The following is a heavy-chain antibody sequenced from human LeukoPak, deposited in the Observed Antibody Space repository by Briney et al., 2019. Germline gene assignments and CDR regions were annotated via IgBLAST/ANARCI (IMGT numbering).Heavy chain of an antibody. CDR3: ARGDGGYYYGMDV. V-gene: IGHV3-48*03. CDR1: GFTFNRYE. J-gene: IGHJ6*02. CDR2: ISGSGSTI. D-gene: IGHD5-24*01. Sequence: GGSLRLSCAASGFTFNRYEMNWVRQAPGKGLEWVSYISGSGSTIYYAGSVKGRFTISRDNAKNSLYLQMNSLRAEDTAVYYCARGDGGYYYGMDVWGRGTTVTVSS.